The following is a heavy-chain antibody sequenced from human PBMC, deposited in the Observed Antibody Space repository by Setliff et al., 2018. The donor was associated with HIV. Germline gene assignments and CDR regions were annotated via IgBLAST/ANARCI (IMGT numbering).Heavy chain of an antibody. V-gene: IGHV1-69*13. J-gene: IGHJ4*02. CDR3: ARGVDGSYRKFFDN. CDR1: GGNFSTYG. D-gene: IGHD1-26*01. CDR2: IIPLFNTS. Sequence: RASVKVSCKASGGNFSTYGISWVRQAPGQGLEWMGGIIPLFNTSNYAQKLQGRVTITADESTSTAYMELSSLRSEDSAVYYCARGVDGSYRKFFDNWGQGTLVTVSS.